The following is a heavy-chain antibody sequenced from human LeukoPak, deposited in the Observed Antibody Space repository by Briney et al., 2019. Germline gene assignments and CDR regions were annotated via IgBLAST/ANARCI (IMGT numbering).Heavy chain of an antibody. V-gene: IGHV3-53*01. CDR2: IYGGGDT. CDR1: GITVSDKY. CDR3: AVLTRGWRFQQ. J-gene: IGHJ1*01. Sequence: GGSLSLSCEVSGITVSDKYMSWVRQAPGKGLECVSLIYGGGDTYYADSVKGRFTISRDNSKNTLYLQMNSLRAEDTAVHYCAVLTRGWRFQQWGQGTLVTVSS. D-gene: IGHD6-19*01.